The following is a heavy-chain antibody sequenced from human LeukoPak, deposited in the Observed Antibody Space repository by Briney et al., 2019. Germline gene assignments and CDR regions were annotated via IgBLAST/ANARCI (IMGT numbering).Heavy chain of an antibody. Sequence: SETLSLTCAVYGGSFSGHYWTWIRQPPGKGLEWIGESTHSGSTNYNTSLKSRVTMSVDTSMNQFSLRLTSVTAADTAVYHCARGRTGAAALDLWGPGTLVTVSS. CDR1: GGSFSGHY. CDR2: STHSGST. J-gene: IGHJ5*02. CDR3: ARGRTGAAALDL. D-gene: IGHD2-2*01. V-gene: IGHV4-34*01.